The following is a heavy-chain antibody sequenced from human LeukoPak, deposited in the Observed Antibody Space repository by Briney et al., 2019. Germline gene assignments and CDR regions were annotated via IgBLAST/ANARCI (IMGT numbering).Heavy chain of an antibody. Sequence: GGSLRLSCAASGFIFSSYWMHWVRQAPGKGLVWVSRINSDGSSTSYADSVKGRFTISRDNAKNTLYLQMNSLRAEDTAVYYCARDYYDSSGYTHYYYGMDVWGQGTTVTVSS. D-gene: IGHD3-22*01. J-gene: IGHJ6*02. CDR1: GFIFSSYW. V-gene: IGHV3-74*01. CDR2: INSDGSST. CDR3: ARDYYDSSGYTHYYYGMDV.